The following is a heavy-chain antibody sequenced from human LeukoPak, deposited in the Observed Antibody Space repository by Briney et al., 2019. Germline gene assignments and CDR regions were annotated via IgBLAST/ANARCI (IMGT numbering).Heavy chain of an antibody. J-gene: IGHJ4*02. Sequence: SETLSLTCTVSGDSISSSSHYWGWFRQPPGKGLEWIGSMYYRGSTYHNPSLKSRVTISVDTSKNQFSLKLSSVTAADTAVYYCATTTIRLGYWGQGTLVTVSS. CDR1: GDSISSSSHY. V-gene: IGHV4-39*07. CDR3: ATTTIRLGY. CDR2: MYYRGST. D-gene: IGHD1-26*01.